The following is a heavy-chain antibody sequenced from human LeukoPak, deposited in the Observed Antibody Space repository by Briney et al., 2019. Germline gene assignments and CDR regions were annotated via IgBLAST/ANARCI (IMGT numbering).Heavy chain of an antibody. CDR2: INPSGGST. D-gene: IGHD4-23*01. Sequence: ASVKVSCKASGFTFTSYYMHWVRQAPGQGLEWMGIINPSGGSTSYAQKFQGRVTVTRDMSTSTVYMELSSLRSEDTAVYSCARDLYGANSGAFDIWGQGTMVTVSS. CDR3: ARDLYGANSGAFDI. CDR1: GFTFTSYY. J-gene: IGHJ3*02. V-gene: IGHV1-46*01.